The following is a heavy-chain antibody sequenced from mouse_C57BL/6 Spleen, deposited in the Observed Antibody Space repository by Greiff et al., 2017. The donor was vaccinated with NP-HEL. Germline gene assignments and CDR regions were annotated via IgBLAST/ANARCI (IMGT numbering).Heavy chain of an antibody. CDR3: ARGDDGYWYFDV. D-gene: IGHD2-3*01. V-gene: IGHV1-76*01. J-gene: IGHJ1*03. Sequence: QVQLKESGAELVRPGASVKLSCKASGYTFTDYYINWVKQRPGQGLEWIARIYPGSGNTYYNEKFKGKATLTAEKSSSTAYMQLSSLTSEDSAVYFCARGDDGYWYFDVWGTGTTVTVSS. CDR2: IYPGSGNT. CDR1: GYTFTDYY.